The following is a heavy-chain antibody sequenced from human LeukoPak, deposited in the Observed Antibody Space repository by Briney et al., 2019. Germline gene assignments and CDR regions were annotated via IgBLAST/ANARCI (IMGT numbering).Heavy chain of an antibody. Sequence: GGSLRLSCAASGLTFSTFDFHWVRQSTGEGLEWVAGIGKTGDTYYAGSVKGRFTTSRENAEDSFYLQMYSLRIGDTAVYYCARGAHIGFDVWGRGTMVTVSS. V-gene: IGHV3-13*04. CDR1: GLTFSTFD. CDR3: ARGAHIGFDV. J-gene: IGHJ3*01. CDR2: IGKTGDT. D-gene: IGHD2-21*01.